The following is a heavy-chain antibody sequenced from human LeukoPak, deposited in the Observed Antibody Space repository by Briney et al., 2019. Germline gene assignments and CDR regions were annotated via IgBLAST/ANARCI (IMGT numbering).Heavy chain of an antibody. CDR3: AREGGTMVRGVYNWFDP. D-gene: IGHD3-10*01. CDR1: GGSISSGGYY. V-gene: IGHV4-30-2*01. Sequence: KPPQTLSLTCTVSGGSISSGGYYWSWIRQPPGKGLEWIGYIYHSGSTNYNPSLKSRVTISVDTSKNQFSLRLSSVTAADTAVYYCAREGGTMVRGVYNWFDPWGQGTLVTVSS. CDR2: IYHSGST. J-gene: IGHJ5*02.